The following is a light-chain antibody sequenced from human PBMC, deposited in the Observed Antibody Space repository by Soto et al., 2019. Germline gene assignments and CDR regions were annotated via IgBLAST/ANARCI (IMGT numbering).Light chain of an antibody. CDR1: QTITTY. Sequence: DIQMTQSPSSLSASVGDRGTITCRASQTITTYLNWYQQRPGKAPKLLISAASNLQTGVPLRFSGSGSGTDFTLTISSLQPEDFATYFCQQSHSTPRTFGGGTKVDIK. CDR3: QQSHSTPRT. J-gene: IGKJ4*01. CDR2: AAS. V-gene: IGKV1-39*01.